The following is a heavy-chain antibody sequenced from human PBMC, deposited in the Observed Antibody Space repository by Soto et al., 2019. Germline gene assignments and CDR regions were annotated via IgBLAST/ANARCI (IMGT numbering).Heavy chain of an antibody. V-gene: IGHV4-34*01. Sequence: PSETLSPTCAVYGGSFSGYYWSWIRQPPGKGLEWIGEINHSGSTNYNPSLKSRVTISVDTSKNQFSLKLSSVTAADTAVYYCARVSSYKSGYDILEYYFDYWGQGTLVTVSS. CDR1: GGSFSGYY. CDR3: ARVSSYKSGYDILEYYFDY. CDR2: INHSGST. D-gene: IGHD5-12*01. J-gene: IGHJ4*02.